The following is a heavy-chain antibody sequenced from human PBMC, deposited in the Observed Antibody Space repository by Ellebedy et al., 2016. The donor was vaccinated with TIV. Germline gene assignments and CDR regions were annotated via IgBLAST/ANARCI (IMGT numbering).Heavy chain of an antibody. V-gene: IGHV3-43*01. CDR2: ISWDGGST. J-gene: IGHJ3*02. Sequence: GGSLRLSXAASGFTFSDYYMSWIRQAPGKGLEWVSLISWDGGSTYYADSVKGRFTISRDNSKNSLYLQMNSLRTEDTALYYCAKDIGWFGVPDAFDIWGQGTMVTVSS. D-gene: IGHD3-10*01. CDR1: GFTFSDYY. CDR3: AKDIGWFGVPDAFDI.